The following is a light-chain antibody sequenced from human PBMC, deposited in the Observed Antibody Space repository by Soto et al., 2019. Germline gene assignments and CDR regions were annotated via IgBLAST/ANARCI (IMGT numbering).Light chain of an antibody. CDR1: QSVSSN. Sequence: EIVMTHSPATLSVSPVERATLSCRASQSVSSNVAWYQQKPGQAPRLLIYGASTRATGIPARFSGSGSATEFTLTISSLQSEDFTVYYCQQYNNWPRTFGQGTKVEIK. J-gene: IGKJ1*01. CDR3: QQYNNWPRT. V-gene: IGKV3-15*01. CDR2: GAS.